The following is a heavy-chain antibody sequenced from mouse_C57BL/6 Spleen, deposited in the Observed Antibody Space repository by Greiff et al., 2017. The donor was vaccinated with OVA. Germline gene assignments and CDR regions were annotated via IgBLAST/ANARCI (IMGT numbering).Heavy chain of an antibody. V-gene: IGHV1-55*01. CDR2: IYPGSGST. CDR3: AYYGSSYRYFDY. J-gene: IGHJ2*01. D-gene: IGHD1-1*01. CDR1: GYTFTSYW. Sequence: QVHVKQPGAELVKPGASVKMSCKASGYTFTSYWITWVKQRPGQGLEWIGDIYPGSGSTNYNEKFKSKATLTVDTSSSTAYMQLSSLTSEDSAVYYCAYYGSSYRYFDYWGQGTTLTVSS.